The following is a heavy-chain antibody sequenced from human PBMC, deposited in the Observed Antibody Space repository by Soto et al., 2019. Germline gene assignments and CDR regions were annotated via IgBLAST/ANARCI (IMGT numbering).Heavy chain of an antibody. CDR3: ARAQAATGPHYYYYYVLDF. V-gene: IGHV1-2*04. Sequence: GASVKVSCKASGYTFTGYYMHWVRQAPGQGLEWMGWINPNSGGTNYAQKFQGWVTMTRDTSISTAYMELSRLRSDDTAVYYCARAQAATGPHYYYYYVLDFSAQGSTVIVSS. CDR2: INPNSGGT. CDR1: GYTFTGYY. J-gene: IGHJ6*02. D-gene: IGHD2-15*01.